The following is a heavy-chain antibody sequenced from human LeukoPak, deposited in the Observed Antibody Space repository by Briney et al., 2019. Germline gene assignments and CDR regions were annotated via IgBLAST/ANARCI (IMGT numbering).Heavy chain of an antibody. Sequence: SETLSLTCAVYGGSFSGYYWSWIRQPPGKGLEWIGEIDHSGSTNYNPSLKSRVTISVDTSKNQFSLKLSSVTAADTAVYYCARPHNYYDSSGYWGYFDYWGQGTLVTVSS. D-gene: IGHD3-22*01. CDR1: GGSFSGYY. CDR3: ARPHNYYDSSGYWGYFDY. V-gene: IGHV4-34*01. CDR2: IDHSGST. J-gene: IGHJ4*02.